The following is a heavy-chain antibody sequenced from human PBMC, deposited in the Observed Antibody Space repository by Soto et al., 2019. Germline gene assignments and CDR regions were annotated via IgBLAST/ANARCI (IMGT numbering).Heavy chain of an antibody. D-gene: IGHD3-10*01. CDR1: GGSISSGDYY. CDR3: ARWWFGECFDY. V-gene: IGHV4-30-4*01. CDR2: IYYSGST. Sequence: SETLSLTCTVSGGSISSGDYYWSWIRQPPGKGLEWIGYIYYSGSTYYNPSLKSRVTISVDTSKNQFSLKLSSVTAADTAVYYCARWWFGECFDYWAQGTLVTVSS. J-gene: IGHJ4*02.